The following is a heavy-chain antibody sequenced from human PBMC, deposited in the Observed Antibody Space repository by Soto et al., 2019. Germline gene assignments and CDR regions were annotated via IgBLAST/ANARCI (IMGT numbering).Heavy chain of an antibody. CDR3: AKDFYSLYSSSWDY. Sequence: GGSLRLSCAASGFTFNFYGMHWVRQAPGKGLEWVAVISSDGNNKHYVDSVKGRFTISRDNSKNTLYLQMNSLRAEDTAVYYCAKDFYSLYSSSWDYWGQGALVTVSS. D-gene: IGHD6-13*01. J-gene: IGHJ4*02. V-gene: IGHV3-30*18. CDR1: GFTFNFYG. CDR2: ISSDGNNK.